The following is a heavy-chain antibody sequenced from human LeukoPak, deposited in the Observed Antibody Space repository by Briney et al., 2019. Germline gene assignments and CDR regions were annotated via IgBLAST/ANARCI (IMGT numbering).Heavy chain of an antibody. Sequence: GGSLRLSCAASGFTFSSYAMHWVRQAPGKGLEWVAVISYDGSNKYYADSVKGRFTISRDNSKNTLYLQMNSLRAEDTAVYYCARQYYYGSGSPLWYYYGMDVWGQGTTVTVSS. CDR2: ISYDGSNK. J-gene: IGHJ6*02. V-gene: IGHV3-30-3*01. D-gene: IGHD3-10*01. CDR1: GFTFSSYA. CDR3: ARQYYYGSGSPLWYYYGMDV.